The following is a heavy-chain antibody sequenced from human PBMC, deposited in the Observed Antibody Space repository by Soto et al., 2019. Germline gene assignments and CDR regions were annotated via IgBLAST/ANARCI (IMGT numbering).Heavy chain of an antibody. CDR2: IQSKNDGGTT. Sequence: GGSLRLSCAASGYTFSNAWMSWVRQAPGKGREWVGRIQSKNDGGTTDYAAPVKGRFTISRDDSKNTLYLQMNSLKTEDTAVYYCTTAEPIHLDYYDSSGYDKGHDAFDIWGQGTMVTVSS. CDR1: GYTFSNAW. V-gene: IGHV3-15*01. CDR3: TTAEPIHLDYYDSSGYDKGHDAFDI. J-gene: IGHJ3*02. D-gene: IGHD3-22*01.